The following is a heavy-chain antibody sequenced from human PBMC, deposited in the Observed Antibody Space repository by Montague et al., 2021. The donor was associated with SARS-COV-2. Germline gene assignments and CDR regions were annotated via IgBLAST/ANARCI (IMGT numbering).Heavy chain of an antibody. CDR1: GVSFSDHF. J-gene: IGHJ4*02. CDR2: INHSGRT. Sequence: SETLPLTCAVYGVSFSDHFWCWIRQPPGKGLEWIGEINHSGRTTYSPSLRFRVSMSIDTSKNQFSLHLRSLTAADAAVYYCARVNYGEVDYWGPGTLVTVSS. CDR3: ARVNYGEVDY. V-gene: IGHV4-34*01. D-gene: IGHD4-17*01.